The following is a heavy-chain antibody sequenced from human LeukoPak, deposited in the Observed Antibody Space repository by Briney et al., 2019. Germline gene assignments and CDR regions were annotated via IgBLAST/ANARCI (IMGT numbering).Heavy chain of an antibody. Sequence: PGGSLRLSCVASGFTFKNYGMAWVGPVAGKGLEWVSAISASADSQYYTDSVKGRFTISRDNSKNTLYLQMSCLRAEDTAVYFCAKEAGVAGASWNIDFWGQGIPVTVS. CDR3: AKEAGVAGASWNIDF. J-gene: IGHJ4*02. CDR1: GFTFKNYG. D-gene: IGHD1/OR15-1a*01. CDR2: ISASADSQ. V-gene: IGHV3-23*01.